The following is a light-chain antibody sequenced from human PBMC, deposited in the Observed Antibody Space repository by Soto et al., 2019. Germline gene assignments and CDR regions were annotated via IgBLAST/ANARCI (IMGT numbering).Light chain of an antibody. CDR1: QTVSTNY. J-gene: IGKJ4*01. V-gene: IGKV3-20*01. CDR2: GAS. Sequence: EIVLTQSPGTLSLSPGERATLSCRASQTVSTNYLAWYQQKPGQAPRLLIYGASKRATGIPDRFSGSGSGTDFTLTISRLEPEDFAVYYCQQYNNWPLTFGGGTKVDNK. CDR3: QQYNNWPLT.